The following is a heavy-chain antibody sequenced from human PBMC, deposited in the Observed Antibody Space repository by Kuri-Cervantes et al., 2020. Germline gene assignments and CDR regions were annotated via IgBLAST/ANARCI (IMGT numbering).Heavy chain of an antibody. Sequence: ASVKVSCKASGYTFTSYDINWVRQATGQGLEWMGWMNPNSGNTGYAQKFQGRVTMTRNTSISTAYMELSSLRSGDTAVYYCARGSSGWYLGAWFDPWGQGTLVTVSS. V-gene: IGHV1-8*01. CDR1: GYTFTSYD. J-gene: IGHJ5*02. D-gene: IGHD6-19*01. CDR3: ARGSSGWYLGAWFDP. CDR2: MNPNSGNT.